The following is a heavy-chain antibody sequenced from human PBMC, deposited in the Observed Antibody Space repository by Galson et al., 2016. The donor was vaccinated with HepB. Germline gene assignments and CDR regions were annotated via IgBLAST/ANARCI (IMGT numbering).Heavy chain of an antibody. V-gene: IGHV3-23*01. J-gene: IGHJ4*02. CDR3: VRYPFFDY. CDR2: ISGSGGST. D-gene: IGHD3-9*01. Sequence: SLRLSCAVSGFTFSNDAMTWVRQAPGKGLEWVSGISGSGGSTYYADSVKGRFTISRDNSKTTLHLQMYSLRAEDTAVYYCVRYPFFDYWGQGTLVTVSS. CDR1: GFTFSNDA.